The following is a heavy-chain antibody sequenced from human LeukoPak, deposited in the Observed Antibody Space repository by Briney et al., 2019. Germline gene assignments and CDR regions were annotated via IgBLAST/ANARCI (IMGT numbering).Heavy chain of an antibody. Sequence: PSETLSLTCTVSGGSINSYYWSWIRQPPGKGLEWIGYIFYSGSTNYNPSLNSRVTISVDTSKNQFSLKLTSVTAADTAVYYCARHQPTGDDAFDVWGQGTSVIASS. D-gene: IGHD1-1*01. CDR3: ARHQPTGDDAFDV. J-gene: IGHJ3*01. CDR2: IFYSGST. V-gene: IGHV4-59*08. CDR1: GGSINSYY.